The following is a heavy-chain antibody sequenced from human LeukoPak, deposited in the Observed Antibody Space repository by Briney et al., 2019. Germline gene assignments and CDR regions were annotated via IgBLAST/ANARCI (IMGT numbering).Heavy chain of an antibody. CDR3: ARGPYSSHDYLSFYYYKGLDV. D-gene: IGHD3-10*01. J-gene: IGHJ6*02. CDR1: GDSITRGGYC. Sequence: PSQTLSLTCVVSGDSITRGGYCWSWLRQPPGKGLEWIGYIYYSRSASYNPSLKSRVTLSVDRSKNQFSLKMTSVTAADTAVYYGARGPYSSHDYLSFYYYKGLDVWGQGTTVIVSS. CDR2: IYYSRSA. V-gene: IGHV4-30-2*01.